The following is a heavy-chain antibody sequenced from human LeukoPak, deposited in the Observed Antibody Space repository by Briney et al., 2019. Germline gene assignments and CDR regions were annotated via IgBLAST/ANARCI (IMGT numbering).Heavy chain of an antibody. J-gene: IGHJ6*03. Sequence: SSETLSLTCAVYGGSFSGYYWSWIRQPPGKGLEWIGEINHSGSTNYNPSLKSRVTISVDTSKNQFSLKLSSVTAADTAVYYCARVQVTMVRGFFYYYYYMDVWGKGTTVTISS. CDR2: INHSGST. D-gene: IGHD3-10*01. CDR3: ARVQVTMVRGFFYYYYYMDV. V-gene: IGHV4-34*01. CDR1: GGSFSGYY.